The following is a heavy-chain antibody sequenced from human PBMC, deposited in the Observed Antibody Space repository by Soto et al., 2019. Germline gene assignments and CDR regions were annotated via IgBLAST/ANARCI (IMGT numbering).Heavy chain of an antibody. J-gene: IGHJ5*02. CDR1: GFTFSSCA. CDR3: AKAGYNWNWRWWFDP. CDR2: ISGSGGST. V-gene: IGHV3-23*01. D-gene: IGHD1-7*01. Sequence: PGGSLRLSCAASGFTFSSCAMSWVRQAPGKGLEWVSAISGSGGSTYYADSVKGRFTISRDNSKNTLYLQMNSLRAEDTAVYYCAKAGYNWNWRWWFDPWGQGTLVTVSS.